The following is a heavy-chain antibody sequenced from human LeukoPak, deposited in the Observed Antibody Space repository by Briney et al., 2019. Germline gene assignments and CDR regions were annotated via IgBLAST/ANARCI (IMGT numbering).Heavy chain of an antibody. D-gene: IGHD4-17*01. V-gene: IGHV3-48*01. CDR2: ISSSSSTI. Sequence: GGSLRLSCAASGFTFSSYSMNWVRQAPGKGLEWVSYISSSSSTIYYADSVKGRFTISRDNGKNSLYLQMNSLRAEDTALYYCAKDRRGHDLGDYGPFDYWGQGTLVTVSS. J-gene: IGHJ4*02. CDR1: GFTFSSYS. CDR3: AKDRRGHDLGDYGPFDY.